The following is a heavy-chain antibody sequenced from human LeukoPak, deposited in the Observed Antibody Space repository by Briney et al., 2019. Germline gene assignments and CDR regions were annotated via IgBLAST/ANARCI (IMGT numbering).Heavy chain of an antibody. Sequence: PGGSLRLSCAASGLTVSGNYMSWVRQAPGKGLEWVSIIYSDETTAYSDSVKGRFTISRDNSKNMLYLQMNSLRAEDTAVYYCARRITTSGLYYFDLWGQGTLVTVSS. D-gene: IGHD6-13*01. CDR2: IYSDETT. V-gene: IGHV3-66*04. J-gene: IGHJ4*02. CDR1: GLTVSGNY. CDR3: ARRITTSGLYYFDL.